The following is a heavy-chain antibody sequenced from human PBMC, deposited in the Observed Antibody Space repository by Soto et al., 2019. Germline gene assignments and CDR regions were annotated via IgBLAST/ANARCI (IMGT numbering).Heavy chain of an antibody. CDR2: MSPNSGNT. CDR3: ARGGDIGFCSGGSCSDLDY. Sequence: QVQLVQSGAEVKKPGASVKVSCKASGYTFTSFDINWVRQAPGQGLEWMGWMSPNSGNTGYAQKFQGRVTMTRDTSIRTDYMELSSLRSEDTALYYCARGGDIGFCSGGSCSDLDYWGQGTLVTVSS. J-gene: IGHJ4*02. D-gene: IGHD2-15*01. V-gene: IGHV1-8*01. CDR1: GYTFTSFD.